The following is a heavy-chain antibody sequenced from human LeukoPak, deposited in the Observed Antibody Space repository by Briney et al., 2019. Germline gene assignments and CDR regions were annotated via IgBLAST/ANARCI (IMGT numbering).Heavy chain of an antibody. Sequence: GGSPRLSCAASGFTFSDYYMSWIRQAPGKGLEWVSVIYSGGSTYYADSVKGRFTISRDNSKNTLYLQMNSLRAEDTAVYYCAKDPNGDYIGTFDIWGQGTMVTVSS. V-gene: IGHV3-66*01. CDR2: IYSGGST. CDR3: AKDPNGDYIGTFDI. J-gene: IGHJ3*02. CDR1: GFTFSDYY. D-gene: IGHD4-17*01.